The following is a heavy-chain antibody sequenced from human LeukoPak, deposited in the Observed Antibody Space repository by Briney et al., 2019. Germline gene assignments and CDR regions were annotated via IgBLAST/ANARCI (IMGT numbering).Heavy chain of an antibody. V-gene: IGHV3-23*01. CDR3: AASWGPDTSAFRWGRDGMDV. Sequence: GGSLGLSCAVSGLTFNNYAMSWVRQAPGKGLEWVSAISKSGDHTYYAASAKGRFTIYRDNSKNTQYLQMNSLRAEDTAVYYCAASWGPDTSAFRWGRDGMDVWGQGTTVIVS. D-gene: IGHD3-16*01. CDR1: GLTFNNYA. CDR2: ISKSGDHT. J-gene: IGHJ6*02.